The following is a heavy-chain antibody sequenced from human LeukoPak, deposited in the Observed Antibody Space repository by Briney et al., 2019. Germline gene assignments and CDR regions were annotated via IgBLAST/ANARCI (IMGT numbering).Heavy chain of an antibody. V-gene: IGHV4-59*08. CDR1: GGSIGSYY. D-gene: IGHD6-13*01. CDR2: IYYSGST. J-gene: IGHJ4*02. CDR3: ARTGAGLLFDY. Sequence: SETLSLTCTVSGGSIGSYYWSWIRQPPGKGLEWIGYIYYSGSTNYNPSLKSRVTISVDTSKNQFSLKLSSVTAADTAVYYCARTGAGLLFDYWGQGTLVTVSS.